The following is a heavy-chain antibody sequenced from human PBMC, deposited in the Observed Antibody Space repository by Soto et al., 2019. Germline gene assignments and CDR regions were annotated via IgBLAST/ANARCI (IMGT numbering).Heavy chain of an antibody. V-gene: IGHV1-18*01. Sequence: QIQLVQSGAEVKKPEASVKVSCKASGYTFTSYGISWVRQAPGQGLEWMGWISTYNGNTKYAQKLQGRVTMTTDTATSTAYMELRSLRSDDTAVFYCAREMVRGVGSDYWGQGTLVTVSS. D-gene: IGHD3-10*01. J-gene: IGHJ4*02. CDR3: AREMVRGVGSDY. CDR1: GYTFTSYG. CDR2: ISTYNGNT.